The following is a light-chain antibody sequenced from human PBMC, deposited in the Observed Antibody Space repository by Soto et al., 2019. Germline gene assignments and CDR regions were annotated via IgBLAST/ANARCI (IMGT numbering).Light chain of an antibody. CDR2: DND. Sequence: QSVLTQPPSVSAAPGQRVTISCSGGYSNIGTNSVSWYQQLPGAAPKLLIYDNDRRLSEIPDRFSASKSGTSATLGIAGLQTGDEADYYCATWETSPSPHVVFGGGTKVTVL. J-gene: IGLJ2*01. CDR1: YSNIGTNS. V-gene: IGLV1-51*01. CDR3: ATWETSPSPHVV.